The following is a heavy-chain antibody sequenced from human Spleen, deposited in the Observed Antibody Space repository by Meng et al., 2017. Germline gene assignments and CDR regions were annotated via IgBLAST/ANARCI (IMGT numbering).Heavy chain of an antibody. D-gene: IGHD2/OR15-2a*01. Sequence: SETLSLTCAVYGGSFSGNYWSWIRQPPGKGLEWIGEIHHSGSTNYNPSLKSRLTISVDRSKNQFSLKLTSVTAADTAEYYCARRPISPKKILRKNYYYYYSMDVWGQGTTVTVSS. CDR2: IHHSGST. CDR3: ARRPISPKKILRKNYYYYYSMDV. J-gene: IGHJ6*02. CDR1: GGSFSGNY. V-gene: IGHV4-34*01.